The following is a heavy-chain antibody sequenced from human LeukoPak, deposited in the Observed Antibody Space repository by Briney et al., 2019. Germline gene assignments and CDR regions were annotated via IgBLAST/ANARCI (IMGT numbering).Heavy chain of an antibody. J-gene: IGHJ4*02. CDR3: AKERYCSGGNCYPDDN. Sequence: GGSLRLSCAASGFTFDDYAMHWVRQAPGKGLEWVSGISWNSGSIGYADSVKGRFTISRDNAKNSLYLQMSSLRVEDTAIYYCAKERYCSGGNCYPDDNWGQGTLVTVSS. CDR2: ISWNSGSI. D-gene: IGHD2-15*01. CDR1: GFTFDDYA. V-gene: IGHV3-9*01.